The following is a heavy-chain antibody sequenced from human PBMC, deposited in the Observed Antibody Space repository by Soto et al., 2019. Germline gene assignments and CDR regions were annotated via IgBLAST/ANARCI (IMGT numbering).Heavy chain of an antibody. D-gene: IGHD3-22*01. CDR2: IIPIFGTA. J-gene: IGHJ6*02. CDR1: GGTFSSYA. CDR3: ARVYYYDSSGYYNVYYYYGMDV. V-gene: IGHV1-69*13. Sequence: SVKVSCKASGGTFSSYAISWVRQAPGQGLEWMGGIIPIFGTANYAQKFQGRVTITADESTSTAYMELSSLGSEDTAVYYCARVYYYDSSGYYNVYYYYGMDVWGQGTTVTVS.